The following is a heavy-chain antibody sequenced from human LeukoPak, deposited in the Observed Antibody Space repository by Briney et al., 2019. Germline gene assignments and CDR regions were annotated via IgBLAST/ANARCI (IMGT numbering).Heavy chain of an antibody. D-gene: IGHD3-16*01. CDR2: IYYSGST. Sequence: SETLSLTCTVSGGSISSFYWSWVRQPPGKGLEWIGYIYYSGSTYYNPSLKSRVTILVDTSKNQFSLKLSSVTAADTAVYYCARDLQSGPPVGWGQGTLVTVSS. J-gene: IGHJ4*02. CDR3: ARDLQSGPPVG. CDR1: GGSISSFY. V-gene: IGHV4-59*01.